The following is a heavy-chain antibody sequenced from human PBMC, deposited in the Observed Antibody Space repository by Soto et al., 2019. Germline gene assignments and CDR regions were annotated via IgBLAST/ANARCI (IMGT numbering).Heavy chain of an antibody. CDR2: MYHSGSP. CDR1: GGSISSTNW. J-gene: IGHJ5*02. D-gene: IGHD2-8*02. V-gene: IGHV4-4*02. Sequence: QVQLRQSGPGLVKPSGTLSLSCAVSGGSISSTNWWSWVRKSPGKGLEWIGEMYHSGSPTYNPSLRGRVTMSVDKSNNQFSLQLRYVTSAYTAVYYCATLPTRSELAVRPIPPWGQGTLVTVS. CDR3: ATLPTRSELAVRPIPP.